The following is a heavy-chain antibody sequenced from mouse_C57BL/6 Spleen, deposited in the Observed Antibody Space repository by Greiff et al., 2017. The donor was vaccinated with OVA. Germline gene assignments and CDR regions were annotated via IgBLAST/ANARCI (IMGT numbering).Heavy chain of an antibody. J-gene: IGHJ2*01. D-gene: IGHD2-12*01. CDR2: ISGGGGNT. CDR3: ARHYDAGYYFDY. V-gene: IGHV5-9*01. CDR1: GFTFSSYT. Sequence: EVKVEESGGGLVKPGGSLKLSCAASGFTFSSYTMSWVRQTPEKRLEWVATISGGGGNTYYPDSVKGRFTISRDNAKNTLYLQMSILRSEDTALYYCARHYDAGYYFDYWGQGTTLTVSS.